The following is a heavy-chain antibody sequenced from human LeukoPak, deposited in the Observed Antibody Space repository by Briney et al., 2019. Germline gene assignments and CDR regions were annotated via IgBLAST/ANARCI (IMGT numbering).Heavy chain of an antibody. CDR2: ISGSGGDT. CDR1: GFTFSNFL. J-gene: IGHJ4*02. V-gene: IGHV3-23*01. Sequence: GGSLRLSCAASGFTFSNFLMTWVRQAPGKGPEWVSAISGSGGDTYYADSVKGRFTISRDNFKNTLYLQMNSLRAEDTAVYYCAKKGATTGDFGYWGQGTLVTVSS. D-gene: IGHD1-26*01. CDR3: AKKGATTGDFGY.